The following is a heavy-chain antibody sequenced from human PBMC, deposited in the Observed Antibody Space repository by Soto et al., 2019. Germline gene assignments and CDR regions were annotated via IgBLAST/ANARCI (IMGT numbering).Heavy chain of an antibody. V-gene: IGHV3-23*01. CDR3: AKKRWEVYGMDG. CDR1: GFTFSSYA. CDR2: ISGSGGST. D-gene: IGHD1-26*01. J-gene: IGHJ6*02. Sequence: EVQLLESGGGLVQPGGSLRLSCAASGFTFSSYAMSWVRQAPGKGLEWVSTISGSGGSTYYADSVKGRFTISRDNSKNTLYLQMNSLRAEDTAVYYCAKKRWEVYGMDGWGQGTTVTVSS.